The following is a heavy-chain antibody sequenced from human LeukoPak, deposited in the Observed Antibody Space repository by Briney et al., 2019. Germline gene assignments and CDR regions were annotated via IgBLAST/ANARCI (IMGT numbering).Heavy chain of an antibody. Sequence: NPSETLSLTCTVSGGSMGSSYYWSWIRQPPEKRLEVLGYSHVSGSTNYNPSLESRVSISVDTSKNQFSLKLSSVIVADTAVYYCARLVAGGPYWGYFDSWGQGSVVTVSS. J-gene: IGHJ4*02. D-gene: IGHD2-15*01. CDR1: GGSMGSSYY. CDR3: ARLVAGGPYWGYFDS. V-gene: IGHV4-4*09. CDR2: SHVSGST.